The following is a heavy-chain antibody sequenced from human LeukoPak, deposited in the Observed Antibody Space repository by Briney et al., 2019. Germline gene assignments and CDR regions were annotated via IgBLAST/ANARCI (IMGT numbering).Heavy chain of an antibody. Sequence: GGSLRLSCAASGFTFDDYGMSWVRQAPGKGLEWVSGINWNGGSTGYADSVKGRFTISRDNAKNSLYLQMNSLRAEDTALYYCARDLTDCGGDCYSGRYYYYYYMDVWGKGTTVTFSS. V-gene: IGHV3-20*04. CDR3: ARDLTDCGGDCYSGRYYYYYYMDV. CDR2: INWNGGST. CDR1: GFTFDDYG. J-gene: IGHJ6*03. D-gene: IGHD2-21*02.